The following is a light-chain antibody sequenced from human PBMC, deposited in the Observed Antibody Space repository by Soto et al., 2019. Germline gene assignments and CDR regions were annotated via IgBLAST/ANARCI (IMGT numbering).Light chain of an antibody. J-gene: IGKJ1*01. V-gene: IGKV1-27*01. CDR3: QKYDRAPPT. CDR1: QDISTH. Sequence: DVQMTQSPSSLSASVGDRVTITCRASQDISTHLVWYQQKPGKGPILLIFAASTLQSGVPSRFSGSGSGTDFSLTISSLQPEDGATYYCQKYDRAPPTFGQWTKVEIK. CDR2: AAS.